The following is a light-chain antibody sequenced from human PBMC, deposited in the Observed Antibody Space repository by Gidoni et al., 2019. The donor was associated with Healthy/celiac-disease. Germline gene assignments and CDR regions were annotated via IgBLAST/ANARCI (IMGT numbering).Light chain of an antibody. Sequence: DIQMTQSPSSLSASVGDRVTITCQASQDLSRYLNWYQQKPGKAPQLLIYDASNLETGVPSRCSGSGSGTDFTFTISRLQPEDIATYYCQQYDNLPYTFGQGTKLEIK. CDR1: QDLSRY. CDR2: DAS. CDR3: QQYDNLPYT. V-gene: IGKV1-33*01. J-gene: IGKJ2*01.